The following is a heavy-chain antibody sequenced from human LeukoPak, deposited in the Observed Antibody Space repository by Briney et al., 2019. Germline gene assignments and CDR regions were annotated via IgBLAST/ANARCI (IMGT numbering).Heavy chain of an antibody. CDR2: TSSSDAGT. J-gene: IGHJ4*02. V-gene: IGHV3-23*01. CDR1: GFTLSTYA. CDR3: AKDQEENSFDY. Sequence: GGSLRLSCAASGFTLSTYAMSWVRQTPGKVLEWVAATSSSDAGTYHADSVRGRFTISRDNSKNTLYLQMNSLRAEDTAVYYCAKDQEENSFDYWGQGTLVTVSS. D-gene: IGHD1/OR15-1a*01.